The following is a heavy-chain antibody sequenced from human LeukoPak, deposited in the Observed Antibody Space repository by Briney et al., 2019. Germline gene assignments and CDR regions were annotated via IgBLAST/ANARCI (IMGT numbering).Heavy chain of an antibody. CDR1: GYRFSGNF. V-gene: IGHV1-2*02. J-gene: IGHJ3*02. Sequence: ASVKVSCKASGYRFSGNFIHWVRQAPGQGLEWMAWINPNSGDTNYAQKFQGRVTVTRDTSISTAYMELSRLRSDDTAVYYCARPQVVVITTGAFDIWGQGTMVTVSS. CDR3: ARPQVVVITTGAFDI. D-gene: IGHD3-22*01. CDR2: INPNSGDT.